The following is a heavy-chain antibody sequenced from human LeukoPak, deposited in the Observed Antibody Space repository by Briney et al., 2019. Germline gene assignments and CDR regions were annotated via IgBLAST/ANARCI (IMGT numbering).Heavy chain of an antibody. CDR2: INHSGST. CDR3: ARGGGRDAFDI. V-gene: IGHV4-34*01. CDR1: GGSFSGYY. J-gene: IGHJ3*02. Sequence: SEALSLTCVVYGGSFSGYYWSWIRQPPGKGLEWIGEINHSGSTNYNPSLKSRVTISVDTSKNQFSLKLSSVTAADTAVYYCARGGGRDAFDIWGQGTMVTVSS.